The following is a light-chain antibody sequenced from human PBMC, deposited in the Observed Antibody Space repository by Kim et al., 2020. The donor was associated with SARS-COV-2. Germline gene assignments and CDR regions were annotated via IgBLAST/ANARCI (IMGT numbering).Light chain of an antibody. CDR2: GAS. Sequence: TSVGDTVIITCRASQSINNRLAWYRHKPGKAPKLLLYGASNLETGVPSRFSGSGSGTEFTLTITSLQSDDFATYYCQHYNGFPLTFGGGTKVDIK. J-gene: IGKJ4*01. V-gene: IGKV1-5*03. CDR1: QSINNR. CDR3: QHYNGFPLT.